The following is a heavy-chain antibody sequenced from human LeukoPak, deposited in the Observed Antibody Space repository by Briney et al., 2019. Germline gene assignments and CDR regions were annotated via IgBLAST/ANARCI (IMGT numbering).Heavy chain of an antibody. CDR1: GDSISSYY. CDR2: VYYTGTT. CDR3: ARDTMVRGVYYYGMDV. J-gene: IGHJ6*02. Sequence: PSETLSLTCTVSGDSISSYYWSWIRQPPGKGLEYIGYVYYTGTTIYNPSLKSRVTISVDTSTNQFSLRLTSVTAADTAVYYCARDTMVRGVYYYGMDVWGQGTTVTVSS. V-gene: IGHV4-59*12. D-gene: IGHD3-10*01.